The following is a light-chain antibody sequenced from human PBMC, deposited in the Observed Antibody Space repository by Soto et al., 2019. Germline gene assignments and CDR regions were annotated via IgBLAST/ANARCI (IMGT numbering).Light chain of an antibody. CDR1: QIISNY. V-gene: IGKV1-39*01. CDR3: QQSYTTPIN. CDR2: AAS. Sequence: DIQMTQSPSSLSASVGDRVTITCRASQIISNYLNWYQQKPGKAPELLIYAASSLQSGVPSRFSGSGSGTDFTLTISSLQPEDCATYYCQQSYTTPINFGPGTKVDIK. J-gene: IGKJ3*01.